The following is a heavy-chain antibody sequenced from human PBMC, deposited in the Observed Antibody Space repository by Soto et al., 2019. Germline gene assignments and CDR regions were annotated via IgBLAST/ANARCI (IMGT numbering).Heavy chain of an antibody. CDR2: IDPSDSYT. Sequence: PGESLKISCKGSGYSFTSYWISWVRQMPGKGLEWMGRIDPSDSYTNYSPSFQGHVTISADKSISTAYLQWSSLKASDTAMYYCATSPEGYSSSPARGMDVWGQGTTVTVSS. D-gene: IGHD6-13*01. CDR3: ATSPEGYSSSPARGMDV. V-gene: IGHV5-10-1*01. J-gene: IGHJ6*02. CDR1: GYSFTSYW.